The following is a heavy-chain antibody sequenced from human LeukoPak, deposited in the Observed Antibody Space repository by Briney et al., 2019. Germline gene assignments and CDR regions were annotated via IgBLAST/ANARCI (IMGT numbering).Heavy chain of an antibody. Sequence: ASVKVSCKASGGTFSGYAISWVRQAPGQGLEWMGGIIPIFGTANYAQKFQGRVTITTDESTSTAYMELSSLRSEDTAVYYCAREYCSSTSCYHHALNWFDPWGQGTLVTVSS. J-gene: IGHJ5*02. V-gene: IGHV1-69*05. CDR1: GGTFSGYA. D-gene: IGHD2-2*01. CDR2: IIPIFGTA. CDR3: AREYCSSTSCYHHALNWFDP.